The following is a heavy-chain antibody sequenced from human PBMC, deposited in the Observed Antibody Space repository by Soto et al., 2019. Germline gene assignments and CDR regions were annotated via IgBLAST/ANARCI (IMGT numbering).Heavy chain of an antibody. D-gene: IGHD6-6*01. CDR1: GGSIISASYS. Sequence: QVQLQESGPRLVTPSQTLSLSCAVSGGSIISASYSWNWIRQSPGRGLEWIGHIYSSGGTYYNPSLKSRVSISVDTSNNQFSLKLTSVTAADTAVYFCAREDAARIERWFDAWGQGILVTVSS. J-gene: IGHJ5*02. V-gene: IGHV4-31*11. CDR3: AREDAARIERWFDA. CDR2: IYSSGGT.